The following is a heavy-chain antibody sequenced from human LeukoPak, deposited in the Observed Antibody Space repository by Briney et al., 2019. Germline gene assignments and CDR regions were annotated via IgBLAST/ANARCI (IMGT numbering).Heavy chain of an antibody. D-gene: IGHD2-15*01. CDR1: GGSISSGGYY. V-gene: IGHV4-31*03. Sequence: PSETLSLTCTVSGGSISSGGYYWSWIRQHPGKGLEWIGYIYYSGSTYYNPSLKSRVTISVDTSKNQFSLKLSSVTAADTAVYYCAREVVVVAATYYYFDYWGQGTLVTVSS. CDR3: AREVVVVAATYYYFDY. CDR2: IYYSGST. J-gene: IGHJ4*02.